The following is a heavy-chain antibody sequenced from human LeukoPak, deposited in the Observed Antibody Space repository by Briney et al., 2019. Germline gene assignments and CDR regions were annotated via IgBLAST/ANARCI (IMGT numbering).Heavy chain of an antibody. CDR1: GGSFSGYY. CDR3: ATHRDIVVVPAASYPFDY. CDR2: INHSGST. V-gene: IGHV4-34*01. J-gene: IGHJ4*02. D-gene: IGHD2-2*01. Sequence: SETLSLTCAVYGGSFSGYYWSWFRQPPGKGLEWIGEINHSGSTNYNPSLKSRVTISVDTSKNQFSLKLSSVTAADTAVYYCATHRDIVVVPAASYPFDYWGQGTLVTVSS.